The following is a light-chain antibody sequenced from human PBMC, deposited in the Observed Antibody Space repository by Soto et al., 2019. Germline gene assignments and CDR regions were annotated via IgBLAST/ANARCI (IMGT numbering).Light chain of an antibody. J-gene: IGKJ5*01. CDR3: QQYYTWPPIT. V-gene: IGKV3-15*01. Sequence: EIVMTQSPATLSVSPGERATLSCRASQSVYNNLAWYQQKPGQPPSLLISGASTRATGITARFSGSGSGTEFTLTISSLQSEDFAVYYCQQYYTWPPITFGQGTQLELK. CDR1: QSVYNN. CDR2: GAS.